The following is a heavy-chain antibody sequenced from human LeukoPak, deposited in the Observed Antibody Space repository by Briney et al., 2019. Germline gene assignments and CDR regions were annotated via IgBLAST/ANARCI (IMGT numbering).Heavy chain of an antibody. D-gene: IGHD5-18*01. CDR1: GFSVSSNY. CDR2: ISGSGGST. V-gene: IGHV3-23*01. Sequence: GGSLRLSCAASGFSVSSNYMNWVRQAPGKGLEWVSDISGSGGSTYYADSVKGRFTISRDNSKNTMYLQMNSLRAEDTAVYYCAKRIQSAMAMGYWGQGTLVTVSS. CDR3: AKRIQSAMAMGY. J-gene: IGHJ4*02.